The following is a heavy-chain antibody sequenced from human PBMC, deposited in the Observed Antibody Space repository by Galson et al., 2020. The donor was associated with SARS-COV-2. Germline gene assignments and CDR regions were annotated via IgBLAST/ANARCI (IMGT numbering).Heavy chain of an antibody. CDR2: ISSSSYI. D-gene: IGHD3-22*01. V-gene: IGHV3-21*01. Sequence: GESLKISCAASGFTFSSYSMNWVRQAPGKGLEWVSSISSSSYIYYADSVKGRFTISRDNAKNSLYLQMNSLRAEDTAVYYCAKDDVYYYDSSEYMDVWGKGTTVTVSS. CDR1: GFTFSSYS. CDR3: AKDDVYYYDSSEYMDV. J-gene: IGHJ6*03.